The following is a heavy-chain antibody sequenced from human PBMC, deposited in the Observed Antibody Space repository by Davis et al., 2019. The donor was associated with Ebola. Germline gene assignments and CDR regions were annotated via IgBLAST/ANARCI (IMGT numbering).Heavy chain of an antibody. CDR3: ARDGEHYSDLDY. J-gene: IGHJ4*02. CDR1: GFSFSSYW. CDR2: IKSDGSTK. Sequence: PGGSLRLSCVVSGFSFSSYWMHWVRQAPGKGLVWVSRIKSDGSTKSYADSVKGRFTISRDNAENTLYLQMDSLRAEDTAVYYCARDGEHYSDLDYWGQGTLVTVSS. D-gene: IGHD1-26*01. V-gene: IGHV3-74*01.